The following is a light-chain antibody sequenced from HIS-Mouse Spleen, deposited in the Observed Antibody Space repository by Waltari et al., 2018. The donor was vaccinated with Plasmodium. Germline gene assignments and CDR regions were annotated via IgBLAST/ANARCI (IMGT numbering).Light chain of an antibody. V-gene: IGLV2-23*01. Sequence: QSALTQPASVSGSPGQSITISCTGTSSDVGSYNLVSWYQQHPGKAPKRMIYEGSKRPSGVSNRFSGSKSCNTASLTISGLQAEDEADYDCCSYAGSSTWVFGGGTKLTVL. CDR2: EGS. CDR1: SSDVGSYNL. CDR3: CSYAGSSTWV. J-gene: IGLJ3*02.